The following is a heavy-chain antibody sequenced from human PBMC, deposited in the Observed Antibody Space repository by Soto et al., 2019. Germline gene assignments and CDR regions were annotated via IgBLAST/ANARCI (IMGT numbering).Heavy chain of an antibody. D-gene: IGHD5-18*01. CDR3: ARDPGYSYGYN. CDR1: GYTFTTYP. V-gene: IGHV1-3*01. Sequence: ASVKVSCKASGYTFTTYPIHWARQAPGQRLEWMGWINAGNGNAKYSQKFQGRVTITRDTSASTAYMELSSLRSEDTAVYYCARDPGYSYGYNWGQGTLVTVSS. J-gene: IGHJ4*02. CDR2: INAGNGNA.